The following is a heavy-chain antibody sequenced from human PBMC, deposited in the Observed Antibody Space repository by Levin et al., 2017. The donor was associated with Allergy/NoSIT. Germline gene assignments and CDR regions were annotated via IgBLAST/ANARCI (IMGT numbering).Heavy chain of an antibody. CDR3: ARDFSLWFGELFRFYGMDV. V-gene: IGHV3-7*04. CDR1: GFTFSSYW. CDR2: IKQDGSEK. D-gene: IGHD3-10*01. Sequence: GESLKISCAASGFTFSSYWMSWVRQAPGKGLEWVANIKQDGSEKYYVDSVKGRFTISRDNAKNSLYLQMNSLRAEDTAVYYCARDFSLWFGELFRFYGMDVWGQGTTVTVSS. J-gene: IGHJ6*02.